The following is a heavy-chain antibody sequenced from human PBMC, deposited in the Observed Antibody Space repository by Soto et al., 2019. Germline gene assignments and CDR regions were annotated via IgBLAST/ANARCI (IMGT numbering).Heavy chain of an antibody. V-gene: IGHV3-23*01. J-gene: IGHJ5*01. CDR1: GFTFSSFE. CDR2: ISDDSSRT. D-gene: IGHD3-16*01. Sequence: GGSLRLSCAASGFTFSSFEMSWVRQAPGRGLEWVSFISDDSSRTYYADAVKGRFTISRDNSKHTLYLQMNSLTAEVTAVYACVKGGWLDFWGQGTLVTVSS. CDR3: VKGGWLDF.